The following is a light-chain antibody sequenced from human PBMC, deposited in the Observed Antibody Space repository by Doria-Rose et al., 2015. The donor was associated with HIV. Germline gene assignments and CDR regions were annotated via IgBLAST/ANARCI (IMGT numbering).Light chain of an antibody. Sequence: NFMLTQPHSVSESPGKTVTISCARRSGSIASNYVQWYQQRPCSSPTTVIYEYNQGPSGVPDRFSGSIDSYSNSASLTISGLKTEDEADYYCQSYDSSNRVFGGGTKLTVL. CDR3: QSYDSSNRV. CDR2: EYN. V-gene: IGLV6-57*01. CDR1: SGSIASNY. J-gene: IGLJ3*02.